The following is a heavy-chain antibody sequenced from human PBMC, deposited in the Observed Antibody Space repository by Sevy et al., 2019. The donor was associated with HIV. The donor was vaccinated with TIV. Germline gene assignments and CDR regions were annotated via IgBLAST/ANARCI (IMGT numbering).Heavy chain of an antibody. Sequence: SETLSLTCTVSGGSISSYYWSWIRQPAGKGLEWIGRIYPSGITNYNPSLKSRVTMSVDTSKNQFSLNLSSVTGADTAVYYCARGWCRSASCYYDYWGQGTLVTVSS. CDR3: ARGWCRSASCYYDY. CDR1: GGSISSYY. V-gene: IGHV4-4*07. J-gene: IGHJ4*02. CDR2: IYPSGIT. D-gene: IGHD2-2*01.